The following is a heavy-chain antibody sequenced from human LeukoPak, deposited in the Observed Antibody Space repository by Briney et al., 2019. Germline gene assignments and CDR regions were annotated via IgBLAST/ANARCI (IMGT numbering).Heavy chain of an antibody. Sequence: SGTLSLTCTVSGGSISSYYWSWIRQPAGKGLEWIGRIYSSGSTNYNRSLKSRVTMSVDTSKNQFFLKLNSVTAEDTAVYYCAREGHKLTLVDYYGMDVWGQGATVTVSS. J-gene: IGHJ6*02. CDR1: GGSISSYY. CDR2: IYSSGST. V-gene: IGHV4-4*07. CDR3: AREGHKLTLVDYYGMDV. D-gene: IGHD1-26*01.